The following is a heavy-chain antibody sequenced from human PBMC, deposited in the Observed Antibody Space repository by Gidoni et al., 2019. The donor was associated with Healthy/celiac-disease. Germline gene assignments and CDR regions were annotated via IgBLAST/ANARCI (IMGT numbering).Heavy chain of an antibody. D-gene: IGHD3-22*01. V-gene: IGHV3-23*01. CDR1: GVTFSSYA. Sequence: EVQLLESGGGLVQPGGSLRLSCAASGVTFSSYAMSWVRQAPGKGLEWVSAISGSGGSTYYADSVKGRFTISRDNSKNTLYLQMNSLRAEDTAVYYCAKDQYYYDSSGGNWFDPWGQGTLVTVSS. J-gene: IGHJ5*02. CDR2: ISGSGGST. CDR3: AKDQYYYDSSGGNWFDP.